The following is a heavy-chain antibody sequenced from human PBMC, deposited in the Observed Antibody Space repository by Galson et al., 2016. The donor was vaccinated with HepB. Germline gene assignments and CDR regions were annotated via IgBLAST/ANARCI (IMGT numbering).Heavy chain of an antibody. D-gene: IGHD3-16*01. Sequence: LRLSCAASGFTFSSHAMHWVRQAPGKGLEWVAVISYDGNNKYYTDSVKGRFSISRDNSKDTLYLQMNSLRGEDTAVYFCVRDTKYDYVLTMDYWGQGTLVTVSS. J-gene: IGHJ4*02. V-gene: IGHV3-30-3*01. CDR2: ISYDGNNK. CDR3: VRDTKYDYVLTMDY. CDR1: GFTFSSHA.